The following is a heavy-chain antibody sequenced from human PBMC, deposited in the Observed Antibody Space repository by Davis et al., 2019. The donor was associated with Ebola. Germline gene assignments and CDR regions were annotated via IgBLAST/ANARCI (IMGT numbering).Heavy chain of an antibody. D-gene: IGHD3-10*01. Sequence: SETLSLTCAVYGGSSSGIYWSGIRQSPGKGLEWIGEIEYSGSTNYNPSLQTRLTISEDPSKNKFSLRLNSVTAADTAVYYCAMANGSGSCPYWGQGTLVSV. CDR3: AMANGSGSCPY. CDR1: GGSSSGIY. CDR2: IEYSGST. J-gene: IGHJ4*02. V-gene: IGHV4-34*01.